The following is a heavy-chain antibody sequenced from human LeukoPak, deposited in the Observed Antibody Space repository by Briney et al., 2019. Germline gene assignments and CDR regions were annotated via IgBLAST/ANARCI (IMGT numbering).Heavy chain of an antibody. V-gene: IGHV5-51*01. CDR3: ARASMVRGVIYFDY. CDR2: IYPGDSDT. D-gene: IGHD3-10*01. J-gene: IGHJ4*02. Sequence: GESLRISCKGSGYSFTSYWIGWVRQMPGKGLEWMGIIYPGDSDTRYSPSLQGQVTISADKSISTAYLQWSSLKASDTAMYYCARASMVRGVIYFDYWGQGTLSPSPQ. CDR1: GYSFTSYW.